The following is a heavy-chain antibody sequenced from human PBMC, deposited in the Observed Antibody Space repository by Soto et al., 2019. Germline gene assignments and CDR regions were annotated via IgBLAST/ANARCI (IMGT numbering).Heavy chain of an antibody. Sequence: ASVKVSCKASGYTFTSYGISWVRQAPGQGLEWMGWISAYNGNTNYAQKLQGRVTMTTDTSTSTAYMELRSLRSDDTAVYYCARVRGRMGRRVSMGHDIWGQGTLVTVSS. CDR1: GYTFTSYG. J-gene: IGHJ3*02. CDR2: ISAYNGNT. CDR3: ARVRGRMGRRVSMGHDI. V-gene: IGHV1-18*01. D-gene: IGHD3-10*01.